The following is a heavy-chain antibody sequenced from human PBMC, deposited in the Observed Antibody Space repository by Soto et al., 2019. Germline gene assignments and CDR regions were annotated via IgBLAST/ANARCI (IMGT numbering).Heavy chain of an antibody. Sequence: GGSLRLSCVASGFTFNSYAMSWVRQAPGKGLEWVSGISGNGRTTPYADSVKGRCTISRDNAKNSVSLQMTTLRVEDTAVYYCAREDSIIIPAVSDFWGQGT. CDR3: AREDSIIIPAVSDF. CDR1: GFTFNSYA. CDR2: ISGNGRTT. V-gene: IGHV3-23*01. J-gene: IGHJ4*02. D-gene: IGHD2-2*01.